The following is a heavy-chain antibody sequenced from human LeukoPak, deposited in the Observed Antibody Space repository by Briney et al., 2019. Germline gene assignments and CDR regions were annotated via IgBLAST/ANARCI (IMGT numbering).Heavy chain of an antibody. D-gene: IGHD3-3*01. CDR3: ARGYDFWTRWFDP. CDR2: INHSRST. J-gene: IGHJ5*02. V-gene: IGHV4-34*01. Sequence: PSETLSLTCAVYGGSFSGYYWSWIRQPPGKGLEWIGEINHSRSTNYNPSLKSRVTISVDTSKNQFSLKLSSVTAADTAVYYCARGYDFWTRWFDPWGQGTLVTVSS. CDR1: GGSFSGYY.